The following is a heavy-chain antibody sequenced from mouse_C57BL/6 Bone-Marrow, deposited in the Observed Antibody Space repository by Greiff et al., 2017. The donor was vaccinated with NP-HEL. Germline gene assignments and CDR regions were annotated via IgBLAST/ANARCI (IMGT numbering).Heavy chain of an antibody. CDR3: ARKDGYSLIFDY. J-gene: IGHJ2*01. D-gene: IGHD2-3*01. V-gene: IGHV5-17*01. CDR1: GFTFSDYG. Sequence: EVQLVESGGGLVKPGGSLKLSCAASGFTFSDYGMHWVRQAPEKGLEWVAYISSGSSTIYYADTVKGRFTISRDNAKNTLFLQMTSLRSEDTAMYYCARKDGYSLIFDYWGQGTTLTVSS. CDR2: ISSGSSTI.